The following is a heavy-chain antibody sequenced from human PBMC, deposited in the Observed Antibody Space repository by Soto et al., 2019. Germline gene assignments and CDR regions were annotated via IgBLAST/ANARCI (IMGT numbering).Heavy chain of an antibody. D-gene: IGHD5-12*01. CDR3: AKDRYGGAARLGNFFDY. CDR1: GFTFDDYA. V-gene: IGHV3-9*03. Sequence: EVQLVESGGGLVQPNRSLRLSCAASGFTFDDYAIHWVRQAPGKGLEWVSGISWNGGNIAYADSVKGRFTISRDNAKNSVYLQMNSLRAEDMALYYCAKDRYGGAARLGNFFDYWGQGTLVTVSS. J-gene: IGHJ4*02. CDR2: ISWNGGNI.